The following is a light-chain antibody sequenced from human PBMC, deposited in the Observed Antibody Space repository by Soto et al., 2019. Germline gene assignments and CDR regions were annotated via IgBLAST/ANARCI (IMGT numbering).Light chain of an antibody. J-gene: IGLJ3*02. CDR2: RSD. CDR1: SSNIGSNY. CDR3: PVTDNSLSSHWE. Sequence: QAVLTQPPSASGTPGQRVTISCSGSSSNIGSNYVSWYQHLPGAAPKLLIYRSDQRPSGVPDRFSGSKSGTSASLAISGLRSEDEADYFCPVTDNSLSSHWEFGGGTQLTVL. V-gene: IGLV1-47*01.